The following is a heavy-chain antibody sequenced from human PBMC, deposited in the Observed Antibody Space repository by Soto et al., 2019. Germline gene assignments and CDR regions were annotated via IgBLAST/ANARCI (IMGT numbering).Heavy chain of an antibody. CDR2: IYSGGST. V-gene: IGHV3-66*01. CDR3: ARVLGPSYFNFYY. J-gene: IGHJ4*02. Sequence: GGSLRLSCAASGFTVSSNYMSWVRQAPGKGLEWVSVIYSGGSTYYADSVKGRFTISRDNSKNTLYLQMNSLRAEDTAVYYCARVLGPSYFNFYYCGKGTLVTVYS. CDR1: GFTVSSNY. D-gene: IGHD1-26*01.